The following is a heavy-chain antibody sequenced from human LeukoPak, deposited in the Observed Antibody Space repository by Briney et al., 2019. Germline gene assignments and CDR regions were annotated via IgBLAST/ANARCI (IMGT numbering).Heavy chain of an antibody. CDR2: ISAYNGNT. CDR3: ARGLPTPIQAGLYYYYMDV. Sequence: ASVKVSCKASGYTFTSYGISWVRQAPGQGLEWVGWISAYNGNTNYAQKLQGRVTMTTDTSTSTAYMELRSLRSEDTAVYYCARGLPTPIQAGLYYYYMDVWGKGTTVTVSS. D-gene: IGHD4-11*01. CDR1: GYTFTSYG. V-gene: IGHV1-18*01. J-gene: IGHJ6*03.